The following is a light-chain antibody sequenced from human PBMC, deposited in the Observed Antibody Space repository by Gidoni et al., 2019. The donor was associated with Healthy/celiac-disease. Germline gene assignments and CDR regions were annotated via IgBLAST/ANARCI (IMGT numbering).Light chain of an antibody. Sequence: QSALTQPASVSGSPVQSITISCTGTSSDVGGYNYVSWYQQHPGKAPKRMIYDVSNRPSGVSNRFSGSKSGNTASLTISGLQAEDEADYYCSSYTSSSGVFGGGTKLTVL. CDR3: SSYTSSSGV. J-gene: IGLJ2*01. CDR2: DVS. CDR1: SSDVGGYNY. V-gene: IGLV2-14*01.